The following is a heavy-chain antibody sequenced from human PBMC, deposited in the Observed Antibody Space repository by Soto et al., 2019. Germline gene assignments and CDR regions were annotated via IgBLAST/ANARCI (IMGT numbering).Heavy chain of an antibody. D-gene: IGHD1-7*01. Sequence: GESLKISCKGSGYTFTNYLIGWVRQRPGKGLEWMGAISPADSDARYSPSFQGQVTMSVDKSISTAYLQWNSLRASDTAIYYCARRPRLNYAGYYGFYVWGQGTSVTVSS. V-gene: IGHV5-51*01. J-gene: IGHJ6*02. CDR3: ARRPRLNYAGYYGFYV. CDR2: ISPADSDA. CDR1: GYTFTNYL.